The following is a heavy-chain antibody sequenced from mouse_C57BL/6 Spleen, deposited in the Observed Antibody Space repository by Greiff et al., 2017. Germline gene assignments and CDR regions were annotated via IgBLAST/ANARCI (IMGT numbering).Heavy chain of an antibody. J-gene: IGHJ1*03. CDR3: TRNYGSREGYFDV. D-gene: IGHD1-1*01. CDR1: GFTFSDAW. V-gene: IGHV6-6*01. Sequence: EVHLVESGGGLVQPGGSMKLSCAASGFTFSDAWMDWVRQSPEKGLEWVAEIRNKANNHATYYAESVKGRFTISRDDSKSSVYLQMNSLRAEDTGIYYCTRNYGSREGYFDVWGTGTTVTVSS. CDR2: IRNKANNHAT.